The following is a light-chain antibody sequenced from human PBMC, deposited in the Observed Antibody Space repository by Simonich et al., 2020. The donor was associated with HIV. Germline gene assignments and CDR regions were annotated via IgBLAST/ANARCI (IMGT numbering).Light chain of an antibody. CDR2: GAS. CDR3: QQYNNWWT. J-gene: IGKJ1*01. CDR1: KSVSSN. V-gene: IGKV3-15*01. Sequence: EIVMTQSPATLSGSPGERATLSCRASKSVSSNLAWYQQKPGQAPRLLIYGASTRATGIPARFSGSGSGTEFTLTISSLQSEDFAVYYCQQYNNWWTFGQGTKVEIK.